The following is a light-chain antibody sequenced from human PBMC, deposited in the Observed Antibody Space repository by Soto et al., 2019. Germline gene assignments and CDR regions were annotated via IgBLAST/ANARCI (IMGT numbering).Light chain of an antibody. V-gene: IGKV3-11*01. J-gene: IGKJ2*01. CDR2: DSS. CDR3: QHRSHWPLYT. CDR1: QSVGTY. Sequence: EIVLTQSPATLSLSPGERATLSCRASQSVGTYLVWYQQKPGQAPRLLIYDSSNRATGIPARFSGSGSGTDFTLTISSLEPEDFAVYYCQHRSHWPLYTFGQGTKLEIK.